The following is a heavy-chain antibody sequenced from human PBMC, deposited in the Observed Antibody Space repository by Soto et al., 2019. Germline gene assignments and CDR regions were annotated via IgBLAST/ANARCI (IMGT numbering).Heavy chain of an antibody. CDR1: GGTFSSYA. J-gene: IGHJ5*02. CDR3: ARLTVAGAGDWFDP. V-gene: IGHV1-69*13. CDR2: IIPIFGTA. Sequence: SVKVSCKASGGTFSSYAISWVRQAPGQGLEWMGGIIPIFGTANYAQKFQGSVTITADESTSTAYMELSSLRSEDTAVYYCARLTVAGAGDWFDPWGQGTLVTVSS. D-gene: IGHD6-13*01.